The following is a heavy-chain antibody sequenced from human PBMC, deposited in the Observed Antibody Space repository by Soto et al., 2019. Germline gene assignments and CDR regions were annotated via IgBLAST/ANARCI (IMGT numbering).Heavy chain of an antibody. CDR2: IWYDGSNK. CDR3: ARCTIANDAFDI. J-gene: IGHJ3*02. D-gene: IGHD2-21*01. CDR1: GFTFSSYG. V-gene: IGHV3-33*01. Sequence: GGSLRLSCAASGFTFSSYGMHWVRKAPGKGLEWVAVIWYDGSNKYYADSVKGRFTISRDNSKNTLYLQMNSLRAEDTAVYYCARCTIANDAFDIWGQGTMVTVSS.